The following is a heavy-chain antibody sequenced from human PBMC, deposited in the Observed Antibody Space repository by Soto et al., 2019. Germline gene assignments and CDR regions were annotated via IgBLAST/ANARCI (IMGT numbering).Heavy chain of an antibody. J-gene: IGHJ4*02. V-gene: IGHV1-2*02. Sequence: QVQLVQSGADLKKPGASVKVSCKTSGYTFSGHYLQWVRQAPGAGPEWMGWINPNTGNTKYGQKFEGRVTMTRDMSSSTAYMELTGLTVDDTAVYFCARAGSYCSGGSCSFAYWGQGSLVTVSS. CDR3: ARAGSYCSGGSCSFAY. CDR1: GYTFSGHY. D-gene: IGHD2-15*01. CDR2: INPNTGNT.